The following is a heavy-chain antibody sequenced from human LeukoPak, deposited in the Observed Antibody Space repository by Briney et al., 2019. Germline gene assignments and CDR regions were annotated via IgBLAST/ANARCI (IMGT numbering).Heavy chain of an antibody. CDR2: IRSKAHTGAP. D-gene: IGHD6-19*01. CDR1: GFTFDDYP. Sequence: AGGSLRLSCTASGFTFDDYPMSWLRQAPGQGLEWVGFIRSKAHTGAPELAASLRGRFIISRDDSKSVAYLQMNSLDTEDSAVYYCTREDGSGSSDYWGQGTLVTVSS. V-gene: IGHV3-49*03. J-gene: IGHJ4*02. CDR3: TREDGSGSSDY.